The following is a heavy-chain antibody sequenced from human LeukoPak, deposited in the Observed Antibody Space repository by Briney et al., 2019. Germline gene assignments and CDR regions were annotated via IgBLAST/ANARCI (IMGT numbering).Heavy chain of an antibody. CDR3: ARILWNYYYYMDV. V-gene: IGHV4-30-2*01. J-gene: IGHJ6*03. D-gene: IGHD2-21*01. Sequence: SETLSLTCTVSGGSISSGSYYWSWIRQPPGKGLEWIGYIYHGGSTYYNPSLKSRVTMSVERSKNQFSLKLSSVTAADTAVYYCARILWNYYYYMDVWGKGTTVTVSS. CDR2: IYHGGST. CDR1: GGSISSGSYY.